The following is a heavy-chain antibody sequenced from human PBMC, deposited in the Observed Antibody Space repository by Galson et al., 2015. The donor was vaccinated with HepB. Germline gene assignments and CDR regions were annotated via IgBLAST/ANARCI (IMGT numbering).Heavy chain of an antibody. CDR2: ISGRGGST. D-gene: IGHD1-1*01. J-gene: IGHJ6*02. Sequence: SLRLSCAASGFSFSSYAMNWVQQAPGKGLEWVSGISGRGGSTHYAESVKGRFIISRGNSEKILYLQMNSLRVEDTARYFCARDREVGYNPWSWGPKDYYKYYAMDVWGQGTIVTVSS. CDR3: ARDREVGYNPWSWGPKDYYKYYAMDV. CDR1: GFSFSSYA. V-gene: IGHV3-23*01.